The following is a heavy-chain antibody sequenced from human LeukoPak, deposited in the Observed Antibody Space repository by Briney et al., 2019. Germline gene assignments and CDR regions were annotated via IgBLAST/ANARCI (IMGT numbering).Heavy chain of an antibody. CDR2: INSDGSNT. D-gene: IGHD3-10*01. V-gene: IGHV3-74*01. CDR3: TRAGSGSSYDC. Sequence: QPGGSLRLSCAASGFALSTYWMHWVRQAPGKGLVRVSLINSDGSNTLYADSVKGRFTISRDTAKNTLYLDMNRLRADDTAVYYCTRAGSGSSYDCWGQGTLVTVSS. J-gene: IGHJ4*02. CDR1: GFALSTYW.